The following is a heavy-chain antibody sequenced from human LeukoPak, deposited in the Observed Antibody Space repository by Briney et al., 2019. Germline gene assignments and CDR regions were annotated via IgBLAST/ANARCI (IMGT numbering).Heavy chain of an antibody. CDR2: LGRSSKT. D-gene: IGHD2-2*01. J-gene: IGHJ6*02. Sequence: GGSLRLSCAASRFSFRDYSMSWVRQAPGKGLEWVAGLGRSSKTYYADSVKGRFSISRDNSKDTVSLQMNSLRDEDTAIYYCVKDRPCDTCMPMDAWGQGTTVTVSS. CDR1: RFSFRDYS. V-gene: IGHV3-23*01. CDR3: VKDRPCDTCMPMDA.